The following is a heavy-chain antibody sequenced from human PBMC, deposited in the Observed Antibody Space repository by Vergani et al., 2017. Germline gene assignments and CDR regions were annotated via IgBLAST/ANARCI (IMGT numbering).Heavy chain of an antibody. CDR3: AXEETTYYYYYYMDV. Sequence: QVQLVESGGGVVQPGRSLRLSCAASGFTFSSYAMHWVRQAPGKGLEWVAVISYDGSNKYYADSVKGRFTISRDNSKNTLYLQMNSLRAEDTAVYYCAXEETTYYYYYYMDVWGKGTTVTVSS. J-gene: IGHJ6*03. V-gene: IGHV3-30-3*01. CDR1: GFTFSSYA. CDR2: ISYDGSNK. D-gene: IGHD1-7*01.